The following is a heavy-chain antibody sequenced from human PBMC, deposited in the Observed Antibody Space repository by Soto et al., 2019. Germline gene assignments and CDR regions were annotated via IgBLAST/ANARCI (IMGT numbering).Heavy chain of an antibody. CDR2: ISAHNGNT. Sequence: QVHLVQSGAEVKKPGASVKVSCKASGYTFTSYGITWVRQAPGQGLEWMGWISAHNGNTDYAQKLQGRVIVTRDTSTSTAYMELTTLISAATAVYYCPTGRYGDYWGQGALVTVSS. V-gene: IGHV1-18*01. D-gene: IGHD1-1*01. CDR1: GYTFTSYG. CDR3: PTGRYGDY. J-gene: IGHJ4*02.